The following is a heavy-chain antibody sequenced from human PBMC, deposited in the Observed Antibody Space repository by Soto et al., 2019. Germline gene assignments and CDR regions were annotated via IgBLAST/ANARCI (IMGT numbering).Heavy chain of an antibody. Sequence: GGSLRLSCAASGFTFSSYIMNWVRQATGKGLEWVSSISSSSSYIYYADSVKGRFTISRDNAKNSLYLQMNSLRAEDTAVYYCARDPPRQLESGKNKLFDYWGQGTLVTVSS. V-gene: IGHV3-21*01. CDR2: ISSSSSYI. CDR1: GFTFSSYI. D-gene: IGHD1-1*01. J-gene: IGHJ4*02. CDR3: ARDPPRQLESGKNKLFDY.